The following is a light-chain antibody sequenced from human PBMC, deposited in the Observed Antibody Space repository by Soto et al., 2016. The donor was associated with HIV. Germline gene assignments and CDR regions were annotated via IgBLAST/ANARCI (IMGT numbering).Light chain of an antibody. CDR2: QND. J-gene: IGLJ2*01. CDR1: ELGHKY. Sequence: SYELTQPPSVSVSPGQTASISCFSDELGHKYVWWYQQKPGHSPLLVMSQNDKRPSGIPERFSGSNSGNTATLTITGSQAMDEADYYCQAWDSTTAVFGGGTKPDRP. CDR3: QAWDSTTAV. V-gene: IGLV3-1*01.